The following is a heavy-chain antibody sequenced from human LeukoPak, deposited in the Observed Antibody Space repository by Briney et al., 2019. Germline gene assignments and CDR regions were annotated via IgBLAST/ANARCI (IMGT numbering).Heavy chain of an antibody. CDR3: AKGSSRAYDAFDI. J-gene: IGHJ3*02. CDR1: GFTFNNYV. CDR2: VADRGAYT. V-gene: IGHV3-23*01. Sequence: PGGSLRLSCAASGFTFNNYVMSWVRQAPGKGLEWVSSVADRGAYTHYADSVKGRFTVSRDNSKNTLYLQMSSLRAEDTAVYYCAKGSSRAYDAFDIWGQGTMVTVSS. D-gene: IGHD2-2*01.